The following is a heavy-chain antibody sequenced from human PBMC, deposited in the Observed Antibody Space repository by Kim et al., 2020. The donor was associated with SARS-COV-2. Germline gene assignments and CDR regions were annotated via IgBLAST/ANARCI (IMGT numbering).Heavy chain of an antibody. CDR2: ITISSTHI. D-gene: IGHD3-10*01. CDR1: GFTFNTYT. Sequence: GGSLRLSCAASGFTFNTYTMDWVRQAPGKGLEWVSSITISSTHIYYADSVKGRFTISRDNARNSVSLQFDSLRVDDTARYYCARAWFGHVGDYWGEGTRVTVSS. J-gene: IGHJ4*02. CDR3: ARAWFGHVGDY. V-gene: IGHV3-21*01.